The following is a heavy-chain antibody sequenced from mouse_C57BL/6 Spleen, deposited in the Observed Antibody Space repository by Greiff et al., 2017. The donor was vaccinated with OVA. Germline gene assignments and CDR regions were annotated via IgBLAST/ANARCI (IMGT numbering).Heavy chain of an antibody. V-gene: IGHV5-9-1*02. D-gene: IGHD1-1*01. CDR1: GFTFSSYA. CDR3: TREGDYYGSSPMDY. CDR2: ISSGGDYI. Sequence: EVMLVESGEGLVKPGGSLKLSCAASGFTFSSYAMSWVRQTPEKRLEWVAYISSGGDYIYYADTVKGRFTISRDNARNTLYLQMSSLKSEDTAMYCCTREGDYYGSSPMDYWGQGTSVTVSS. J-gene: IGHJ4*01.